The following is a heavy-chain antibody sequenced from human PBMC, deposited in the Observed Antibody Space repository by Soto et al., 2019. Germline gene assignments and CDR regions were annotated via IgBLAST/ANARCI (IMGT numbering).Heavy chain of an antibody. Sequence: GGSLRLSCAASGFTFSSYAMSWVRQAPGKGLEWVSAISGSGGSTYYADSVKGRFTISRDNSKNTLYLQMNSLRAEDTAVYYCAKDPASPYCSGGSCYSGYFQHWGQGTLVTVSS. CDR1: GFTFSSYA. V-gene: IGHV3-23*01. CDR2: ISGSGGST. CDR3: AKDPASPYCSGGSCYSGYFQH. D-gene: IGHD2-15*01. J-gene: IGHJ1*01.